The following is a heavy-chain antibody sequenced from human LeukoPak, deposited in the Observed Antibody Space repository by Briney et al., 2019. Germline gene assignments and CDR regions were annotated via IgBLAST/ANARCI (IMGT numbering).Heavy chain of an antibody. CDR3: ARERFPAAIPYYFDY. CDR1: GGSFSGYY. J-gene: IGHJ4*02. Sequence: PSETLPLTCAVYGGSFSGYYWSWIRQPPGKGLEWIGEINHSGSTNYNPSLKSRVTISVDTSKNQFSLKLSSVTAADTAVYYCARERFPAAIPYYFDYWGQGTLVTVSS. D-gene: IGHD2-2*01. V-gene: IGHV4-34*01. CDR2: INHSGST.